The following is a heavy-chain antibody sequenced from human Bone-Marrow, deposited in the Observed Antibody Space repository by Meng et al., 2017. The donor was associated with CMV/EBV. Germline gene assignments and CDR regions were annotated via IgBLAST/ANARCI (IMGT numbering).Heavy chain of an antibody. CDR3: ARGVGAQGPLTP. Sequence: ASVKVSCKASGYTFTRYYMHWVRQAPGQGLEWMGIINPSGGSTSYAQKFQGRVTMTRDTSTSTVYMELSSPRSEDTAVYYCARGVGAQGPLTPWGQGTLVTFSS. CDR1: GYTFTRYY. D-gene: IGHD1-26*01. V-gene: IGHV1-46*01. J-gene: IGHJ5*02. CDR2: INPSGGST.